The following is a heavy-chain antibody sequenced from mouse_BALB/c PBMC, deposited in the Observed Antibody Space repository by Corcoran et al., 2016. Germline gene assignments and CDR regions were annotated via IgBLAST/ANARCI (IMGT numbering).Heavy chain of an antibody. J-gene: IGHJ3*01. Sequence: EVQLQQSGPELVKPGASVKMSCKASGYTFTSYVMHWVKQKPGQGLEWIGYINPYNDGTKYNEKFKGKATLTSDKSSSTAYMELSSLTSEDSAVYYCARSTMIMPFAYWGQGTLVTVSA. CDR2: INPYNDGT. CDR1: GYTFTSYV. CDR3: ARSTMIMPFAY. V-gene: IGHV1S136*01. D-gene: IGHD2-4*01.